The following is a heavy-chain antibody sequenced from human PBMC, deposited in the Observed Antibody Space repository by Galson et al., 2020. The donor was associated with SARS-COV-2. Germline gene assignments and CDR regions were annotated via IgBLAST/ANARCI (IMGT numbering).Heavy chain of an antibody. V-gene: IGHV3-9*01. CDR1: GFNFDDYA. J-gene: IGHJ6*02. Sequence: GGSLRLSCAASGFNFDDYAMHWVRQAPGKGLEWVSGISWNGGSIAYAESVKGRFTISRDNVKNSLFLQMSSLRPDDTAFYYCARDMGMGASGWATAYYYLGMDVWGQGTTVTVSS. CDR3: ARDMGMGASGWATAYYYLGMDV. D-gene: IGHD6-19*01. CDR2: ISWNGGSI.